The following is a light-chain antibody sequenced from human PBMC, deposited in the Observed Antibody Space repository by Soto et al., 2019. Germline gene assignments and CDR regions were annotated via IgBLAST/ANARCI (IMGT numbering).Light chain of an antibody. V-gene: IGKV1-5*01. CDR1: QSISSW. J-gene: IGKJ2*01. Sequence: DIQMTQSPSTLSASVGDRVTITCRASQSISSWLAWYQQKPGKAPKLLIYDASSLESGVPSRFSGSGSGTEFTLTISSLQPDDFATYYCQQYNSYPMYTFGQGPKLELK. CDR3: QQYNSYPMYT. CDR2: DAS.